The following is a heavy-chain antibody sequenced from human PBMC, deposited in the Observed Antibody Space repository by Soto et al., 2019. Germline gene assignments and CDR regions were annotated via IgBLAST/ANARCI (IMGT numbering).Heavy chain of an antibody. J-gene: IGHJ4*02. D-gene: IGHD6-13*01. CDR1: GLSFSDYY. CDR3: ARLGSIAAAGTPDY. CDR2: ASGSGGVK. Sequence: GSLRLGCAASGLSFSDYYMSWFRKAPEKGLEWVSYASGSGGVKLYADSVKGRFTISRDNAKNSLYLQLNSLRADDTAVYYCARLGSIAAAGTPDYWGQGTLVTVSS. V-gene: IGHV3-11*01.